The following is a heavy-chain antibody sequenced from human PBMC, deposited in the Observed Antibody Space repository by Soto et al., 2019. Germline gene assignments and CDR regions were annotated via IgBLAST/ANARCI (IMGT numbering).Heavy chain of an antibody. V-gene: IGHV3-23*01. CDR3: AKHRQEYNSVWDPFDI. CDR1: GFTFNVYA. D-gene: IGHD1-20*01. CDR2: FGGGDHDT. J-gene: IGHJ3*02. Sequence: GGSLRLCFAASGFTFNVYAMSWVRQAPGKGLEWVSSFGGGDHDTHYADSVKGRFTISRDNSKNTLFLQMTSLRAEETPIYYCAKHRQEYNSVWDPFDIWRQGTMVTVPS.